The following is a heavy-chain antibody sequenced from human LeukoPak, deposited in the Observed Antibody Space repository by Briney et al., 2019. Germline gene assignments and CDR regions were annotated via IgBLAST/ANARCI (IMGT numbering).Heavy chain of an antibody. J-gene: IGHJ4*02. CDR2: ISSSSSYI. D-gene: IGHD3-16*02. CDR1: GFTFNIYS. V-gene: IGHV3-21*01. CDR3: AGPNDYGDYVWGSYRN. Sequence: PGGSLRLSCAASGFTFNIYSMNWVRQAPGKGLEWVSSISSSSSYIYYADSVKGRFTISRDNAKNSLYLQMNRPRAEDTAVYYCAGPNDYGDYVWGSYRNWGQGTLVTVSS.